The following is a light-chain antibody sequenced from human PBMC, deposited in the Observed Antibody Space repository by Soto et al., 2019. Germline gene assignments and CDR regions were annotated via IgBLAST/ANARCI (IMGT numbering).Light chain of an antibody. Sequence: QSALTQPPSASGSPGQSVTISCTGTSSDVDRYNYVSWYQQNPGKAPKLLIYEVTKRPSGVPDRFSGSKSGNTASLTVSGLQAEDEGDYYCSSYAGSNNVVFGGGTKLTVL. CDR1: SSDVDRYNY. J-gene: IGLJ3*02. V-gene: IGLV2-8*01. CDR2: EVT. CDR3: SSYAGSNNVV.